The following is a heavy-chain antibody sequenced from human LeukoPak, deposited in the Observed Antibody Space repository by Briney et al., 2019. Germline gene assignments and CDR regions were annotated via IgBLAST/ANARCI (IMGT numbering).Heavy chain of an antibody. Sequence: GGSLRLSCTASGFTFGDYAMSWFRQAPGKGLEWVAFIRSKAYGGTTEYTASVKGRFTISREDSKSIAYLQMNSLKTEDTAVYYCTGTVDYGDYAVGAMDYWGQGTLVTVSS. CDR3: TGTVDYGDYAVGAMDY. J-gene: IGHJ4*02. CDR1: GFTFGDYA. V-gene: IGHV3-49*01. D-gene: IGHD4-17*01. CDR2: IRSKAYGGTT.